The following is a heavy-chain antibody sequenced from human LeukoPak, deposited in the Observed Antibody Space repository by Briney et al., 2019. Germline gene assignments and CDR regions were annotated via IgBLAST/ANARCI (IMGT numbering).Heavy chain of an antibody. CDR1: GFILSNYW. Sequence: PGGSLRLSCATSGFILSNYWMHWVRHAPGRGLVWVSRINNDGSSTTYADSVKGRFTISRDHARNTLYLQMNGLRAEYTAVYYCARDGISCTGGHFYFASWGQGTLVTVSS. D-gene: IGHD2-8*02. CDR2: INNDGSST. J-gene: IGHJ4*02. CDR3: ARDGISCTGGHFYFAS. V-gene: IGHV3-74*01.